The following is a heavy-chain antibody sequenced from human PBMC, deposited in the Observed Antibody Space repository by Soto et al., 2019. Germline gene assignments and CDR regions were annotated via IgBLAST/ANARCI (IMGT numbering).Heavy chain of an antibody. CDR2: ISSDGTYK. V-gene: IGHV3-30-3*01. CDR3: ARGIGYCSGGSCYYYGMDV. D-gene: IGHD2-15*01. Sequence: GGSLRLSCAAYEFTFSSYAMHWVRQAPGKGLEWVAVISSDGTYKYYADSVKGRFIISRDNSKNTLYLQMNSLRAEDTAVFYCARGIGYCSGGSCYYYGMDVWGQGTTVTVSS. J-gene: IGHJ6*02. CDR1: EFTFSSYA.